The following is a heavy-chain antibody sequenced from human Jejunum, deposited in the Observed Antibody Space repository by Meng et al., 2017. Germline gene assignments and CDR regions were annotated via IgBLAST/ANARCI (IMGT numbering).Heavy chain of an antibody. D-gene: IGHD3-10*01. Sequence: SCVASGFTFSSYWMHWVRQAPGKGLVWVSRISTVGGSISYADSVKGRFTISRDNAKNTLYLQMNSLRAEDTAVYYCARFYSGAFEIWGQGTMVTVSS. CDR1: GFTFSSYW. V-gene: IGHV3-74*01. CDR2: ISTVGGSI. J-gene: IGHJ3*02. CDR3: ARFYSGAFEI.